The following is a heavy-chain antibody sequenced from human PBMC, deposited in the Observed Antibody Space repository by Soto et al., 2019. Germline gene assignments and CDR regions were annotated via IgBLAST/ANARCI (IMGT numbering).Heavy chain of an antibody. Sequence: GGSLRLSCAASGFTFSNAWMSWVRQAPGKGLEWVGRIKSKTDGGTTDYAAPVKGRFTISRDDSKNTLYLQMNSLKTEDTAVYYCTTEWPKLGYGMDVWGQGTTVTVSS. J-gene: IGHJ6*02. CDR1: GFTFSNAW. V-gene: IGHV3-15*01. CDR2: IKSKTDGGTT. CDR3: TTEWPKLGYGMDV. D-gene: IGHD6-13*01.